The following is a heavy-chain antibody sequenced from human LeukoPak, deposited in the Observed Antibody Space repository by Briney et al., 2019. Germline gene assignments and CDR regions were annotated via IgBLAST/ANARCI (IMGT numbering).Heavy chain of an antibody. Sequence: SETLSLTCTASGGSISSSSHYWGWIRQPPGKGLEWIASIYKTGSTFYNPSLKSRVTISVDTSKNQFSLTLPSVTAADTAVYFCARDWYASASYGLDVWGQGTTVTVSS. CDR2: IYKTGST. J-gene: IGHJ6*02. CDR3: ARDWYASASYGLDV. V-gene: IGHV4-39*02. D-gene: IGHD6-19*01. CDR1: GGSISSSSHY.